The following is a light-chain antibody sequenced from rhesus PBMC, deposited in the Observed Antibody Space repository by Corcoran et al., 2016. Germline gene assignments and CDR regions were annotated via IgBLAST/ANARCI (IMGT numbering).Light chain of an antibody. CDR1: SSDIGAYNY. CDR3: SSYAGSNTYI. CDR2: DVT. Sequence: QAALTQPPSVSGSPGQSVTIACTGTSSDIGAYNYVSWYQQHPGKAPKLMIYDVTKRPSGVSDHFSGSKSGNTASLTISGLQAEDEADYFCSSYAGSNTYIFGGGTRLTVL. J-gene: IGLJ1*01. V-gene: IGLV2-23*01.